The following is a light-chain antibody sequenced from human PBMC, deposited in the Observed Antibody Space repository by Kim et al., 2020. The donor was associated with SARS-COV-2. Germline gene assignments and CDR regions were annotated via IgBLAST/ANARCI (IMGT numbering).Light chain of an antibody. CDR2: QDS. J-gene: IGLJ2*01. Sequence: VSVSPGQTASITCSGDKLGNKYACWYQKKPGQSPVLVIYQDSKRPSGIPERVSGSNSGNTATLTISGTQAMDEADYYCQAWDSSVVFGGGTQLTVL. V-gene: IGLV3-1*01. CDR3: QAWDSSVV. CDR1: KLGNKY.